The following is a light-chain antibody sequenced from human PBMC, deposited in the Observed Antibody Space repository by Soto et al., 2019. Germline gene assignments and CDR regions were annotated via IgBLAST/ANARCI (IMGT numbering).Light chain of an antibody. V-gene: IGKV3-15*01. CDR2: GAS. CDR3: QQYNNWTPWT. J-gene: IGKJ1*01. Sequence: EIVMTQSPANLSVSPGERATLSCRASQSVSSNLAWYQQKPGQAPRLLIYGASTRATGIPARFSGSGSGTEFTLTISSLHSEDFAVYYCQQYNNWTPWTFGQGTKVEIK. CDR1: QSVSSN.